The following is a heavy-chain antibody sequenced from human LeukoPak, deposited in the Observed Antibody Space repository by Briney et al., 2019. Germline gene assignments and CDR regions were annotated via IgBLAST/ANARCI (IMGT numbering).Heavy chain of an antibody. J-gene: IGHJ4*02. V-gene: IGHV3-48*01. CDR2: ISSSGSII. CDR3: ARARGYSYGYSDY. Sequence: QAGGSLRLSCAASGFTFSSYSMNWVRQAPGKGLEWVSYISSSGSIIDYADSVKGRFTTSRDNGKNSLYLQMNSLRAEDTAVYYCARARGYSYGYSDYWGQGTLVTVSS. D-gene: IGHD5-18*01. CDR1: GFTFSSYS.